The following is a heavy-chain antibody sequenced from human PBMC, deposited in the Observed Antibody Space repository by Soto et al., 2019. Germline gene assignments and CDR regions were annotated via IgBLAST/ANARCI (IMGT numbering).Heavy chain of an antibody. CDR3: ARRGVYYDPTWFDP. D-gene: IGHD3-22*01. CDR1: GGSISSSSYY. V-gene: IGHV4-39*01. J-gene: IGHJ5*02. Sequence: PSETLSLTCTVSGGSISSSSYYWGWIRQPPGKGLEWIGSIYYSGSTYYNPSLKSRVTISVDTSKNQFSLKLSSATAADTAVYYCARRGVYYDPTWFDPWGQGTLVTVSS. CDR2: IYYSGST.